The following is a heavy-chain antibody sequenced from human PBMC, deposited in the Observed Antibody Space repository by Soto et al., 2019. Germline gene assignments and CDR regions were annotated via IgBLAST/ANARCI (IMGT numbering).Heavy chain of an antibody. CDR2: IIPIFGTA. J-gene: IGHJ5*02. Sequence: SVKVSCKASGGTFSSYAIRLVRQAPGQGLEWMGGIIPIFGTANYAQKFQGRVTITADESTSTAYMELSSLRSEDTAVYYCARCREKDFWSGYFGWFDTWGQGTLVTVSS. CDR3: ARCREKDFWSGYFGWFDT. D-gene: IGHD3-3*01. CDR1: GGTFSSYA. V-gene: IGHV1-69*13.